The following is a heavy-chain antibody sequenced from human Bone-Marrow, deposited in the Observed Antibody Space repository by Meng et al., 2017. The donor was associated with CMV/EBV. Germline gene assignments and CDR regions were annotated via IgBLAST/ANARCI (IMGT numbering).Heavy chain of an antibody. J-gene: IGHJ6*02. CDR1: DGSFNAYY. V-gene: IGHV4-34*01. D-gene: IGHD1-26*01. CDR2: INHSGST. CDR3: ASESATYLGGRIYYHGMDV. Sequence: GSLRLSCTVYDGSFNAYYYNWFRQAPGKGLEWIGEINHSGSTNYNPSLKSRVTISVDKSRNQFSLRMSSVTAADTAVYYCASESATYLGGRIYYHGMDVWGQGTKVTVSS.